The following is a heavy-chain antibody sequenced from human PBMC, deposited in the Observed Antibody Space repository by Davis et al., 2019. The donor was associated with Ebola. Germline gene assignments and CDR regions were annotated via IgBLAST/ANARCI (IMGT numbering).Heavy chain of an antibody. Sequence: SVKVSCKASGYTFTNYDINWVRQAPGQGLEWMGGIIPIFGTANYAQKFQGRVTITADKSTSTAYMELSSLRSEDTAVYYCARDGAEPYYYYGMDVWGQGTTVTVSS. CDR2: IIPIFGTA. V-gene: IGHV1-69*06. J-gene: IGHJ6*02. CDR3: ARDGAEPYYYYGMDV. CDR1: GYTFTNYD. D-gene: IGHD1-26*01.